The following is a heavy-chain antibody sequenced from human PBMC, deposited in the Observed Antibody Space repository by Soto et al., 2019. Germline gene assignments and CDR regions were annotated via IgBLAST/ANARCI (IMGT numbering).Heavy chain of an antibody. V-gene: IGHV5-51*01. CDR2: IYPGDSDT. D-gene: IGHD5-18*01. J-gene: IGHJ6*02. CDR3: ARRGYSYGLDV. CDR1: GYNFATYW. Sequence: GESLKISCKGSGYNFATYWIAWVRQLPGKGPEWMGIIYPGDSDTSYSTSFQGQVTISVDKSISTAYLQWNSLKASDTAVYYCARRGYSYGLDVWGQGPKVTVSS.